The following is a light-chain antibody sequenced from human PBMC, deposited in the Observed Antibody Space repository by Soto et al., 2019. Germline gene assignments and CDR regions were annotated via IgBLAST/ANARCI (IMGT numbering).Light chain of an antibody. V-gene: IGKV1D-12*01. Sequence: DIQMTQSPSSVSASVGDRVTITCRASQGISSLLAWYQQKPGKAPKLLIYYASNLENGVPSRFSGSGSGPDFTLTISSLPPEDFATYFCQQADSFPWTFGQGTKVEL. J-gene: IGKJ1*01. CDR3: QQADSFPWT. CDR2: YAS. CDR1: QGISSL.